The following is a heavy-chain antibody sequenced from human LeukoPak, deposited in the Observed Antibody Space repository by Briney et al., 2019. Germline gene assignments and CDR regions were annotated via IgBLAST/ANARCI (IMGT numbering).Heavy chain of an antibody. D-gene: IGHD3-9*01. CDR3: ARLDFDWLSTGY. Sequence: PSETLSLTCTVSGGSISSSSYYWGWIRQPPGKGLEWLGSIYYSGSNYYNPYLKSRVTISVDTSKNQFSLKLSSVTAADTAVYYCARLDFDWLSTGYWGQGTLVTVSS. V-gene: IGHV4-39*01. CDR1: GGSISSSSYY. J-gene: IGHJ4*02. CDR2: IYYSGSN.